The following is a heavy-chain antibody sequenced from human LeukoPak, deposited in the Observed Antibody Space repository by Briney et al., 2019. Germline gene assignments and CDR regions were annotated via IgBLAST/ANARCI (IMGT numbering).Heavy chain of an antibody. CDR3: VRHYMGSYYNRGLDC. CDR1: GGSFSGYY. Sequence: SETLSLTCAVYGGSFSGYYWSWIRQPPGKGLEWIGEINHSGSTNYNPSLKSRVTISIDTSKNQFSLRLSSVTAADTAVYYCVRHYMGSYYNRGLDCWGQGTLLTVSS. CDR2: INHSGST. J-gene: IGHJ4*02. V-gene: IGHV4-34*01. D-gene: IGHD3-10*01.